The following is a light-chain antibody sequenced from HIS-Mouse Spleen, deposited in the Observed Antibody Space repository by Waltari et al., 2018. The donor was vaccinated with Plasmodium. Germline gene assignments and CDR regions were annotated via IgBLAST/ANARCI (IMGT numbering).Light chain of an antibody. J-gene: IGKJ2*01. CDR3: QQYDNLPYT. Sequence: DIQMTQYPSSLSASVADRVTITCQASQDISNYLKWSQQKPGKAPKLLIYDASNLETGVPSRFSGSGSGTDFTFTISSLQPEDIATYYCQQYDNLPYTFGQGTKLEIK. CDR1: QDISNY. V-gene: IGKV1-33*01. CDR2: DAS.